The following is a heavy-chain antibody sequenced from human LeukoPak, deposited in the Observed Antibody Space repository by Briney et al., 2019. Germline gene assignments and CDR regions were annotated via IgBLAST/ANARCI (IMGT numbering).Heavy chain of an antibody. D-gene: IGHD3-22*01. Sequence: GGSLRLSCAASGFTFRKYWLHWVRQAPGKGLEWVGRIKSKTDGGTTDYAAPVKGRFTISRDDSKNTLYLQMNSLKTEDTAVYYCTTLHYYDSSGYYYAYWGQGTLVTVSS. V-gene: IGHV3-15*01. CDR2: IKSKTDGGTT. J-gene: IGHJ4*02. CDR3: TTLHYYDSSGYYYAY. CDR1: GFTFRKYW.